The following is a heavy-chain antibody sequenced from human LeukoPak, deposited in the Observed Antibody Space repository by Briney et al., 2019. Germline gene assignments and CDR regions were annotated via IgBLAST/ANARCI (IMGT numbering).Heavy chain of an antibody. J-gene: IGHJ4*02. CDR3: AREQNTIFGVVSFEY. Sequence: PSETLSLTCTVSGGSISSSSYYWGWIRQPPGKGLEWIGRIYTSGSTNYNPSLKSRVTMSVDTSKNQFSLKLSSVTAADTAVYYCAREQNTIFGVVSFEYWGQGTLVTVSS. CDR2: IYTSGST. CDR1: GGSISSSSYY. D-gene: IGHD3-3*01. V-gene: IGHV4-39*07.